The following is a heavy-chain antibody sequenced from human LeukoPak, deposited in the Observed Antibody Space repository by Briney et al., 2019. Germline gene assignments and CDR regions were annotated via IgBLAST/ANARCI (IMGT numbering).Heavy chain of an antibody. J-gene: IGHJ6*03. V-gene: IGHV3-20*04. CDR2: INWNGGST. CDR3: ARATVTPPDYYYYYYMDV. Sequence: GGSLRLSCAASGFTFDDYGMSWVRQAPGKGLEWVSGINWNGGSTGYADSVKGRFTISRDNAKNSLYLQMNSLRAEDTAVYYCARATVTPPDYYYYYYMDVWGKGTTVTVSS. CDR1: GFTFDDYG. D-gene: IGHD4-17*01.